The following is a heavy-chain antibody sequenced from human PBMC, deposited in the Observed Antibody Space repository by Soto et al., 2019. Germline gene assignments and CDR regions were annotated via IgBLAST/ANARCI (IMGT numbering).Heavy chain of an antibody. CDR1: GFTFSSYS. CDR3: ARDREAARPKGYYYYYGMDV. V-gene: IGHV3-21*01. CDR2: ISSSSSYI. J-gene: IGHJ6*02. Sequence: EVQLVESGGGLVKPGGSLRLSCAASGFTFSSYSMNWVRQAPGKGLEWVSSISSSSSYIYYADSVKGRFTISRDNAKNSLYLQMNSLRAEDTAVYYCARDREAARPKGYYYYYGMDVWGQGTTVTVSS. D-gene: IGHD6-6*01.